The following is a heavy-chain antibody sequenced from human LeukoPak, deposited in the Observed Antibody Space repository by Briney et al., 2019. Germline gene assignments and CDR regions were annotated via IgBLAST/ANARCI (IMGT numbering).Heavy chain of an antibody. CDR1: GFTFSSYA. V-gene: IGHV3-64D*09. D-gene: IGHD3-10*01. J-gene: IGHJ3*02. CDR2: IGSNGGTI. CDR3: VKGGYYGSGSPLEI. Sequence: GGSLRLSCSASGFTFSSYAMHWVRQAPGKGLEYATTIGSNGGTIYYADSVKGRFTISRDNSKNTLYLQMSSLRPEDTAVYYCVKGGYYGSGSPLEIWGQGTMVTVSS.